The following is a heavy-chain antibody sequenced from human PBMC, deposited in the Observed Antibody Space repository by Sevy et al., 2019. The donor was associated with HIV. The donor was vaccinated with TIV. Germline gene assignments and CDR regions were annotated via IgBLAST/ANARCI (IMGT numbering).Heavy chain of an antibody. CDR1: GASISTYY. D-gene: IGHD5-18*01. CDR2: IYYSGST. J-gene: IGHJ4*02. CDR3: ARGQYGYGYWREFDY. Sequence: SETLSLTCTVSGASISTYYWSWIRQPPGKGLEWIGYIYYSGSTNYNPSLKSRVTISVDTSKNQFSLKLSSVTAADTAVYYCARGQYGYGYWREFDYWGQGTLVTVS. V-gene: IGHV4-59*01.